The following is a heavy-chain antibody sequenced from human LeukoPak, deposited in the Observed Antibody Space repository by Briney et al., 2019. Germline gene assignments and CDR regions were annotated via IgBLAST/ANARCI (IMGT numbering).Heavy chain of an antibody. Sequence: ASVKVSCKASGGTFSSYAISWVRQAPGQGLEWMGGIIHIFGTANYAQKFQGRVTITTDESTSAAHMELSSLRSEDTAVYYCARDLGYYYGSGIHDWFDPWGQGTLVTVSS. V-gene: IGHV1-69*05. J-gene: IGHJ5*02. D-gene: IGHD3-10*01. CDR2: IIHIFGTA. CDR3: ARDLGYYYGSGIHDWFDP. CDR1: GGTFSSYA.